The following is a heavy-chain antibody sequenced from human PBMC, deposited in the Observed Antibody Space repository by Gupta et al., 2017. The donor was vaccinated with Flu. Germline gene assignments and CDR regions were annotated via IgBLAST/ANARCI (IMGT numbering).Heavy chain of an antibody. V-gene: IGHV4-4*07. CDR1: AYSINDYS. J-gene: IGHJ5*02. CDR3: ARGTYNANFDA. CDR2: IHSGGTT. D-gene: IGHD5-24*01. Sequence: VRLDESGPGVVNPSETLSLTCTVPAYSINDYSWAWLRQSDGKGLEWLGRIHSGGTTNYNASLKGRVSLSIDTAGSHFSLTLTSVTAADTALYFCARGTYNANFDAWGQGALVIVSS.